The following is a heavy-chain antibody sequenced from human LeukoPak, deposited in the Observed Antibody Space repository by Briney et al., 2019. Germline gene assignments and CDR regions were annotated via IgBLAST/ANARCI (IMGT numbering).Heavy chain of an antibody. D-gene: IGHD3-10*01. CDR3: AKVAPYYGSGSRSGY. Sequence: PGGSLRLSCAASGFTFSSYGMHWVRQAPGKGLEWVAFIRYDGSNKYYADSVKGRFTISRDNSKNTLYLQMNSLRAEDTAVYYCAKVAPYYGSGSRSGYWGQGTLVTVSS. CDR2: IRYDGSNK. CDR1: GFTFSSYG. J-gene: IGHJ4*02. V-gene: IGHV3-30*02.